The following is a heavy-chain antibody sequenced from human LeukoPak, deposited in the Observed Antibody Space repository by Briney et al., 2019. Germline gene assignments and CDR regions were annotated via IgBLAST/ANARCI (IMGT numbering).Heavy chain of an antibody. CDR2: INHSGST. D-gene: IGHD3-3*01. J-gene: IGHJ6*02. Sequence: SGTLSLTCAVYGGSFSGYYWSWIRQPPGKGLEWIGEINHSGSTNYNPSLKSRVTISVDTSKNQFSLKLSSVTAADTAVYYCARRSFWSGYSNYYYYGMDVWGQGTTVTVSS. V-gene: IGHV4-34*01. CDR1: GGSFSGYY. CDR3: ARRSFWSGYSNYYYYGMDV.